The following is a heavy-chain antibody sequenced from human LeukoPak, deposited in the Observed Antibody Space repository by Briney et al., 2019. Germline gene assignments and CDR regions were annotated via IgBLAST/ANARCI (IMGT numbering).Heavy chain of an antibody. CDR2: INPNSGGT. D-gene: IGHD2-15*01. Sequence: ASVKVSCKASGYTFTGYYMHWVRQAPGQGLEWMGWINPNSGGTNYAQKFQGRVTMTRDTSISTAYMELSRLRSDDTAVYYCARVASGYCSGGSCFVDAFDIWGQGTMVTVSS. V-gene: IGHV1-2*02. CDR1: GYTFTGYY. CDR3: ARVASGYCSGGSCFVDAFDI. J-gene: IGHJ3*02.